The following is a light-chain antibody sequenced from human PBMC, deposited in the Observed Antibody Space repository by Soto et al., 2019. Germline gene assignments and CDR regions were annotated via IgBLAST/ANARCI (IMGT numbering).Light chain of an antibody. V-gene: IGKV1-5*01. CDR3: QQYNSYSLT. J-gene: IGKJ4*01. Sequence: DIQMTQSPSILSASVGDRVTITCRASQIISSRLAWYQQKPGKAPKLLIYDAYNLESGVPSRFIGSGSGTEFTLTISSLQPDDFATYYCQQYNSYSLTFGGGTKVEIK. CDR1: QIISSR. CDR2: DAY.